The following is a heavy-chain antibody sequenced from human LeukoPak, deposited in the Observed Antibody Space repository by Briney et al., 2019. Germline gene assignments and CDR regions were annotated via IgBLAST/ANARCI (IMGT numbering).Heavy chain of an antibody. CDR1: GYTFTGYY. CDR3: ARGSVIDSSSSSASSPGGPGY. J-gene: IGHJ4*02. D-gene: IGHD6-6*01. CDR2: IEPNSGGT. Sequence: ASVKVSCKASGYTFTGYYIHWVRQAPGQALEWMGWIEPNSGGTHYAQKFQGRVTMTRDTSINTAYMELSGLRSDDTAVYSCARGSVIDSSSSSASSPGGPGYWSQGTLVTVSS. V-gene: IGHV1-2*02.